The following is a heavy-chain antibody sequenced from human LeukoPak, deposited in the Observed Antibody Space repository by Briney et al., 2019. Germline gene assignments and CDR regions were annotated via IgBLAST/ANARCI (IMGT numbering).Heavy chain of an antibody. CDR3: AREVPTAMGNNWFDP. D-gene: IGHD5-18*01. J-gene: IGHJ5*02. CDR2: IYYSGST. V-gene: IGHV4-31*03. Sequence: SQTLSLTCTVSGGSISSGGYYWSWIRQHPGKGLEWIGYIYYSGSTYYNPSLKSRVTMSVDTSKNQFSLKLSSVTAADTAVYYCAREVPTAMGNNWFDPWGQGTLVTVSS. CDR1: GGSISSGGYY.